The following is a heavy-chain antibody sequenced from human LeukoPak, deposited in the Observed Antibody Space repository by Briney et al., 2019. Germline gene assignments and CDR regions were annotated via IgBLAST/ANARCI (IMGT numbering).Heavy chain of an antibody. Sequence: GASVNVSCKGSRCTFTGYYMHWVRQAPGQGGEWMGWINPNSGGTNYAQKFQGRVTMTRDTSISTAYMELSRLRSDHTAVDYCARAPNYYGSGSYYFWGQGTLVTVSS. CDR3: ARAPNYYGSGSYYF. J-gene: IGHJ4*02. V-gene: IGHV1-2*02. D-gene: IGHD3-10*01. CDR1: RCTFTGYY. CDR2: INPNSGGT.